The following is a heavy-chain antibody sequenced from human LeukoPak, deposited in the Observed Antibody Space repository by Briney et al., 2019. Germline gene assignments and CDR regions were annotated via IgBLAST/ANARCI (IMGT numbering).Heavy chain of an antibody. CDR2: VYSDGR. V-gene: IGHV4-4*07. Sequence: PSETLSLTCTVSGGSISSYYWSWIRQPAGKGLEWIGRVYSDGRNYNPSLESRVTMSVGMPKNYFSLKLNSVTAADTAVYYCARGIYGDYGLGYWGQGILVTVSS. J-gene: IGHJ4*02. D-gene: IGHD4-17*01. CDR3: ARGIYGDYGLGY. CDR1: GGSISSYY.